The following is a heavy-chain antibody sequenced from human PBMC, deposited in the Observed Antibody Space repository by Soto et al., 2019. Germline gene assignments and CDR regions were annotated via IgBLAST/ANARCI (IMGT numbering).Heavy chain of an antibody. J-gene: IGHJ2*01. Sequence: EVQLVESGGGLIQPGGSLRLSCAASGFTFSSYWMHWVRQAPGKGLVWVSRINSDGSSTSYADSVKGRFTISRDNAKNTLYLQMNSLRAEDTAVYYCARGGVYYDSSGYWYFDLWGRGTLVTVSS. V-gene: IGHV3-74*02. CDR2: INSDGSST. D-gene: IGHD3-22*01. CDR3: ARGGVYYDSSGYWYFDL. CDR1: GFTFSSYW.